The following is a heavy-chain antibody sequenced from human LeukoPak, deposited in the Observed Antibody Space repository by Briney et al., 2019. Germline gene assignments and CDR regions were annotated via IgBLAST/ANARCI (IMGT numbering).Heavy chain of an antibody. V-gene: IGHV4-59*01. Sequence: SETLSLTCSVSGGPFSNYYWSWIRQPPGKGLEWVGFIYYSGTTDYNPSLKSRVTISIDTSKKQFSLNLSSVTAADTAVYYCARGVVLTGYPLDFWGRGTLVTVSS. CDR1: GGPFSNYY. CDR2: IYYSGTT. J-gene: IGHJ4*02. D-gene: IGHD3-9*01. CDR3: ARGVVLTGYPLDF.